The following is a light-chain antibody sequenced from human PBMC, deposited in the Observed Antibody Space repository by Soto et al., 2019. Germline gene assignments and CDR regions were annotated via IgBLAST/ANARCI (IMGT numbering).Light chain of an antibody. CDR1: SSNIGTNI. V-gene: IGLV1-44*01. CDR3: AAWDDSLKGWL. Sequence: QSILTQPPSTSGTPGQRVTISCSGSSSNIGTNIVNWYQQLPGAAPKLLIYASNQRPSGVPDRFSGSKSGASASLAISGLQSEDEADYYCAAWDDSLKGWLFGGGTKVTVL. CDR2: ASN. J-gene: IGLJ3*02.